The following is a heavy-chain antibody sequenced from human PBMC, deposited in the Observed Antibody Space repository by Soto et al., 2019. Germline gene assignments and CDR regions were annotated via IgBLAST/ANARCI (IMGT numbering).Heavy chain of an antibody. V-gene: IGHV1-2*04. CDR2: INPNSGGT. D-gene: IGHD3-22*01. J-gene: IGHJ4*02. CDR3: ARDSVTYYYDSSGPRGFDY. Sequence: GASVKVSCKASGYTFTGYYMHWVRQAPGQGLEWMGWINPNSGGTNYAQKFQGWVTMTRDTSISTAYMELSRLRSEDTAVYYCARDSVTYYYDSSGPRGFDYWGQGTPVTVSS. CDR1: GYTFTGYY.